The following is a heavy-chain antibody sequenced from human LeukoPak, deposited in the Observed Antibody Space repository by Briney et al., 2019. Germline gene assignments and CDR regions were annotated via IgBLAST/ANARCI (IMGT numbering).Heavy chain of an antibody. CDR1: GFTFSAYG. D-gene: IGHD6-13*01. CDR3: ARGSYVQQRQDLFDY. CDR2: ISTSGSYM. Sequence: GGSLRLSCVASGFTFSAYGLNWVRQAPGRGLEWVSSISTSGSYMYYADSLKGRFTISRDNAKDTLFLEMSSLRAEDTAVYYCARGSYVQQRQDLFDYWGQGTLVTVSS. J-gene: IGHJ4*02. V-gene: IGHV3-21*01.